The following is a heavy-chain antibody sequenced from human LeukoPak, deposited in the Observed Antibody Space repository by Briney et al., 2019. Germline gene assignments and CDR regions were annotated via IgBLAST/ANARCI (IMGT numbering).Heavy chain of an antibody. CDR3: AKAHGDYYDSSGYYPPRAFDY. J-gene: IGHJ4*02. Sequence: GGSLRLSCAASGFTFSSYAMSWVRQAPGKGLEWVSAISGSGGSTYYADSVKGRFTISRDNSKNTLYLQMNSLRAEDTAVYHCAKAHGDYYDSSGYYPPRAFDYWGQGTLVTVSS. V-gene: IGHV3-23*01. CDR2: ISGSGGST. D-gene: IGHD3-22*01. CDR1: GFTFSSYA.